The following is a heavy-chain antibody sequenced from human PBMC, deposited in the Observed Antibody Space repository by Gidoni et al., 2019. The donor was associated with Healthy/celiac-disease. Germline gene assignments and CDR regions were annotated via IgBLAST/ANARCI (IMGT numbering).Heavy chain of an antibody. J-gene: IGHJ6*03. Sequence: QVQLVQSGAEVKKPGSSVKVSCKSSGGTFSSYALSWVRQAPGQGLEWMGGIIPIFGTANYAQKFQGRVTITADESTSTAYMELSSLRSEDTAVYYCARLLGTGYRINYYYYMDVWGKGTTVTVSS. D-gene: IGHD7-27*01. V-gene: IGHV1-69*01. CDR1: GGTFSSYA. CDR2: IIPIFGTA. CDR3: ARLLGTGYRINYYYYMDV.